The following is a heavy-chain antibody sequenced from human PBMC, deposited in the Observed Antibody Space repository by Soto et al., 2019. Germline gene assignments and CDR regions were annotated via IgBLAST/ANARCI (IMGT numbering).Heavy chain of an antibody. D-gene: IGHD4-17*01. CDR1: GYIFSDYG. Sequence: QVQVMQSGAEVKKPGDSVKVSCKTPGYIFSDYGINWVRQAPGQGLEWMGWISGYSGNANLAQKFQGRVTMTTDKPTRTGYMELRRLRSDDTAVYYCAKRTSGTTWGESDYWGQGTLVTVSS. CDR3: AKRTSGTTWGESDY. J-gene: IGHJ4*02. CDR2: ISGYSGNA. V-gene: IGHV1-18*04.